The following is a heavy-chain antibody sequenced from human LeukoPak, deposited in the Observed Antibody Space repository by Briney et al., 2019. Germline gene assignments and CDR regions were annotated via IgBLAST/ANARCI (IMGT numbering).Heavy chain of an antibody. Sequence: SETLSLTCAVYGGSFSGYYWSWIRQPPGKGLEWIGEINHSGSTNYNPSLKSRVTISVDTSKNQFSLKLSSVTPADTAVYYCARGSSGYFQHWSQGTLVTVSS. CDR2: INHSGST. V-gene: IGHV4-34*01. CDR3: ARGSSGYFQH. J-gene: IGHJ1*01. CDR1: GGSFSGYY.